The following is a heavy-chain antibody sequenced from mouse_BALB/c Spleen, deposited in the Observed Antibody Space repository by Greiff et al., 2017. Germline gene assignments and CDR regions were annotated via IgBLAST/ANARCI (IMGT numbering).Heavy chain of an antibody. D-gene: IGHD2-1*01. CDR2: ISYSGST. V-gene: IGHV3-8*02. CDR3: ARFGYGNYYAMDY. J-gene: IGHJ4*01. Sequence: EVKLMESGPSLVKPSQTLSLTCSVTGDSITSGYWNWIRKFPGNKLEYMGYISYSGSTYYNPSLKSRISITRDTSKNQYYLQLNSVTTEDTATYYCARFGYGNYYAMDYWGQGTSVTVSS. CDR1: GDSITSGY.